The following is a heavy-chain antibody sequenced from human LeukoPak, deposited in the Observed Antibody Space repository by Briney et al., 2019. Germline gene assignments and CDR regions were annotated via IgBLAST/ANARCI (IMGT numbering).Heavy chain of an antibody. D-gene: IGHD3-22*01. V-gene: IGHV4-59*12. CDR1: GGSISSYY. Sequence: SETLSLTCTVSGGSISSYYWSWIRQPPGKGLEWIGYIYYSGSTNYNPSLKSRVTISLDTSRNQFSLKLNSVTAADTAVYYCARGRRRYYDSSGYYVDYWGQGTLVTVSS. CDR2: IYYSGST. CDR3: ARGRRRYYDSSGYYVDY. J-gene: IGHJ4*02.